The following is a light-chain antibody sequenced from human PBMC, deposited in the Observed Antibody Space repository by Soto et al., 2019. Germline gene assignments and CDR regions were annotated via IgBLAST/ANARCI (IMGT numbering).Light chain of an antibody. V-gene: IGLV2-11*01. Sequence: QSVLTQPASVSGSPGQSITISCTGTSSDVGGYNYVSWYQQHPGKAPKLLISAVSQRPSGVPDRFSGSKSGNTASLTISGLQADDEADYFCYSYTASDIWVFGGGTKVTVL. CDR1: SSDVGGYNY. CDR2: AVS. J-gene: IGLJ3*02. CDR3: YSYTASDIWV.